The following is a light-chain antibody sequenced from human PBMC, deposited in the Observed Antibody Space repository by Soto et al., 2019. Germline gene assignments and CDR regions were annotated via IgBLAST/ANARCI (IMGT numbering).Light chain of an antibody. CDR1: QTVGNNY. Sequence: EFVLTQSPGTLSLSPGERATLSCRASQTVGNNYLAWFQQKPGQPPRLLMYDASTRATGVPDRFSGDGSGTDFTLTISRLEPEDFAVYYCQQYATPPRTFGQGTKVEIK. CDR2: DAS. J-gene: IGKJ1*01. CDR3: QQYATPPRT. V-gene: IGKV3-20*01.